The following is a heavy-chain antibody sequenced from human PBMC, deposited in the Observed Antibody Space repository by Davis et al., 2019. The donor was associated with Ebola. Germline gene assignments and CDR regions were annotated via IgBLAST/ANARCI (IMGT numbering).Heavy chain of an antibody. CDR2: MNPNSGNT. V-gene: IGHV1-8*02. CDR3: ARVIDGDFYYYGMDV. J-gene: IGHJ6*02. CDR1: GYTFTSYG. D-gene: IGHD4-17*01. Sequence: ASVKVSCKASGYTFTSYGINWVRQATGQGLEWMGWMNPNSGNTGYAQKFQGRVTMTRNTSISTAYMELSSLRSEDTAVYYCARVIDGDFYYYGMDVWGQGTTVTVSS.